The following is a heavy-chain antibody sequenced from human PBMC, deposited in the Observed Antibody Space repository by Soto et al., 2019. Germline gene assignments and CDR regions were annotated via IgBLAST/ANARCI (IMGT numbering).Heavy chain of an antibody. Sequence: PGGSLRLSCAASGFTFSSYAMHWVRQAPGKGLEWVAAISGSGSSKYYADSVKGRFTISRDNSENTLYLQMNSLRAEDTAVYYCAKASGSSWPYYFDSWGQGTLVTVSS. CDR1: GFTFSSYA. D-gene: IGHD6-13*01. V-gene: IGHV3-30-3*01. CDR2: ISGSGSSK. CDR3: AKASGSSWPYYFDS. J-gene: IGHJ4*02.